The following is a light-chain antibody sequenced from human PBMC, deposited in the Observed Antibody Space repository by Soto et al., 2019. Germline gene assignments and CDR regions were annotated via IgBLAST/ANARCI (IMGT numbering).Light chain of an antibody. V-gene: IGKV3-15*01. CDR1: QSVSSN. CDR2: GAS. J-gene: IGKJ1*01. Sequence: EIVMTQSPATLSVSPGERATLSCRASQSVSSNLAWYQQKPGQAARLLSYGASTRATGIPARFSGSGSGTEFTLTISSLQSEDFAVYYCQQYNNWPPFTFGQGTKV. CDR3: QQYNNWPPFT.